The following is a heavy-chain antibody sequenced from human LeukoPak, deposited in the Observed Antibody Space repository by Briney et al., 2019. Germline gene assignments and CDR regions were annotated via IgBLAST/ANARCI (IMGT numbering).Heavy chain of an antibody. J-gene: IGHJ4*02. CDR3: GIFHAASME. CDR1: GRSLNDFS. Sequence: PSETLSLTCAVDGRSLNDFSWKWYRQPPGKGLEWIGEIDQSGATKYNLLLKSQVTISVDKSQDQLSLRLNSVTAADTAVYYCGIFHAASMEWGRRTLVTVSS. CDR2: IDQSGAT. D-gene: IGHD2-15*01. V-gene: IGHV4-34*01.